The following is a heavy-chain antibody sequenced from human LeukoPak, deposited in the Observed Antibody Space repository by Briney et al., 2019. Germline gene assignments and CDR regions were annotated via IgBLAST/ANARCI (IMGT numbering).Heavy chain of an antibody. CDR3: ARVSRNKPKEYGSAYGSGSYKY. CDR1: GFTFSSYW. CDR2: ISSSSSTI. J-gene: IGHJ4*02. D-gene: IGHD3-10*01. V-gene: IGHV3-48*04. Sequence: PGGSLRLSCAASGFTFSSYWMNWVRQAPGKGLEWVSYISSSSSTIYYADSVKGRFTISRDNAKNSLYLQMNSLRAEDTAVYYCARVSRNKPKEYGSAYGSGSYKYWGQGTLVTVSS.